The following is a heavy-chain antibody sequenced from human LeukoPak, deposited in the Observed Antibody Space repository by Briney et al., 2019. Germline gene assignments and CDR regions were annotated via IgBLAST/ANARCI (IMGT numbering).Heavy chain of an antibody. CDR3: AAGTGWTSEY. V-gene: IGHV3-7*03. Sequence: GGSLRLSCAASGLTSGSYWMTWVRHTPRQGLEWVANIEHDGSERNYMVSVKGRFTISRDNGKNLLHLQMNNLRAEDTAVYYCAAGTGWTSEYWGQGILVTVSS. CDR1: GLTSGSYW. CDR2: IEHDGSER. D-gene: IGHD2-8*02. J-gene: IGHJ4*02.